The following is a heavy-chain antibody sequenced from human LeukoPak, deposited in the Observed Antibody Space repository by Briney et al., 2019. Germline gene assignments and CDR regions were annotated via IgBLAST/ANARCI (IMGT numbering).Heavy chain of an antibody. CDR3: ARGGRLLRFLEWTPTQGYYFDY. D-gene: IGHD3-3*01. V-gene: IGHV1-2*02. J-gene: IGHJ4*02. CDR1: GYTFTCYY. CDR2: INPNSGDT. Sequence: ASVKVSCKASGYTFTCYYMHWVRQAPGQGLEWMGWINPNSGDTNYAQKFQGRATMTRDTSISTAYMELSRLRSDDTAVYYCARGGRLLRFLEWTPTQGYYFDYWGQGTLVTVSS.